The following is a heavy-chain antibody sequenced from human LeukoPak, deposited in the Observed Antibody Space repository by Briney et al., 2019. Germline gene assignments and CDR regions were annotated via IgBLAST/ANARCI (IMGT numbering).Heavy chain of an antibody. CDR3: ARAFSYSSSALLY. V-gene: IGHV3-66*01. CDR1: GFTVSNNY. J-gene: IGHJ4*02. D-gene: IGHD6-6*01. Sequence: GGSLRLSCAASGFTVSNNYLSWVRQAPGKGLEWVSVIYSGGSTYYADSVKGRFTISRDNSKNTLYLQMNSLRVEDTAVYYCARAFSYSSSALLYWGQGTLVTVSS. CDR2: IYSGGST.